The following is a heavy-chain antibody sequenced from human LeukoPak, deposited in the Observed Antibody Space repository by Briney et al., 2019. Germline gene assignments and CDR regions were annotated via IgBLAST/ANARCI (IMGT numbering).Heavy chain of an antibody. D-gene: IGHD3-10*01. CDR2: INHSGST. J-gene: IGHJ5*02. Sequence: PSETLSLTCAVYGGSFSGYYWSWIRQPPGKGLEWIGEINHSGSTNYNPSLKSRVTISVDTSKNQFSLKLSSVTAADTAVYYCARQGSITMPPDDPWGQGTLVTVSS. CDR1: GGSFSGYY. CDR3: ARQGSITMPPDDP. V-gene: IGHV4-34*01.